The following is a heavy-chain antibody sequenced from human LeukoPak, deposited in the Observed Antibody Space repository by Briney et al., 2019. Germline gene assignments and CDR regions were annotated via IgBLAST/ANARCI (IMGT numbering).Heavy chain of an antibody. CDR3: ARDKVSGCYYGLDY. V-gene: IGHV3-21*01. Sequence: GGSLRLSCAASGLTFSRYNMNWVRQAPGKGLEWVSSISSSSSYIYYADSVKGRFTISRDNAKNTLYLQMNSLRAEDSGVYYCARDKVSGCYYGLDYWGQGTLVTVSS. J-gene: IGHJ4*02. CDR1: GLTFSRYN. D-gene: IGHD1-26*01. CDR2: ISSSSSYI.